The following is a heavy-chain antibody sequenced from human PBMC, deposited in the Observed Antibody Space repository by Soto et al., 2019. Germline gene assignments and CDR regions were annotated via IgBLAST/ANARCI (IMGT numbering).Heavy chain of an antibody. V-gene: IGHV4-30-4*01. CDR2: IYYSGNT. CDR1: GGSIRSGDYN. J-gene: IGHJ4*02. D-gene: IGHD3-22*01. CDR3: ARGDYYDHSGYSNFDF. Sequence: SETLSLTCTVSGGSIRSGDYNWSWIRQPPGKGLEWIGYIYYSGNTCYNPSLKRRVIISLDTSKNQFSLRLSSVTAADTAVYYWARGDYYDHSGYSNFDFWGLGTLVTVSS.